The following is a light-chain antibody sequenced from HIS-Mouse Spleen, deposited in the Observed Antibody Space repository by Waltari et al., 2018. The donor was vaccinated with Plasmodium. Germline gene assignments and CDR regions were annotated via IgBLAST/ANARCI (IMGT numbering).Light chain of an antibody. CDR2: AAS. V-gene: IGKV1-39*01. Sequence: DIQMTQSPSSLSASVGDRVTITCRASKSISKYLNWYQQKPGKAPKFLIYAASTLQSGVPSRFSGSGSGTDFTLTISSLQPEDFATYYCQQSYSTWTFGQGTKVEIK. CDR3: QQSYSTWT. CDR1: KSISKY. J-gene: IGKJ1*01.